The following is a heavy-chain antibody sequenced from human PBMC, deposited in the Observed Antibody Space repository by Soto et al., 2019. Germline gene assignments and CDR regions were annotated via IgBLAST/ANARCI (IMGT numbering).Heavy chain of an antibody. V-gene: IGHV3-30-3*01. CDR2: ISYDGSNK. D-gene: IGHD1-7*01. CDR1: GFTFSSYA. Sequence: PXGSLRLSCSAAGFTFSSYAMHWVRQAPGKGLDWVAVISYDGSNKYYADSVKGRFTISRDNSKNTLYLQMNSLRAEDTAVYYCARDIRYNWNYSYYYYGMDVWGQGTTVTVSS. CDR3: ARDIRYNWNYSYYYYGMDV. J-gene: IGHJ6*02.